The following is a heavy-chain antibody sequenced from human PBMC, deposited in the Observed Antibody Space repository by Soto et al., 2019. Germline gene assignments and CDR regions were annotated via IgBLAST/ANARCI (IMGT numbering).Heavy chain of an antibody. D-gene: IGHD2-2*01. CDR3: AKGPAIVLVPAAMNYYYGMDV. V-gene: IGHV3-30*18. CDR2: ISYDGDNE. CDR1: GFTFSNYA. Sequence: GGSLRLSCAASGFTFSNYAMHWVRQAPGKGLKWLAIISYDGDNEYYADSVKGRFTISRDNSKNTLYLQMNSLRAEDTAVYYCAKGPAIVLVPAAMNYYYGMDVWGQGTTVTVSS. J-gene: IGHJ6*02.